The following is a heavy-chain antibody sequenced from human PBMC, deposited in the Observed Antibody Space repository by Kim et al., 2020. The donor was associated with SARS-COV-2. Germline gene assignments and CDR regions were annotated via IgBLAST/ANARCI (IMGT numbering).Heavy chain of an antibody. J-gene: IGHJ5*02. Sequence: SETLSLTCTVSGGSISSGGYYWSWIRQNPGKGLEWIGYIYYSGSTYYNPSLKSRVTISVDTSKNQFSLKLSSVTAADTAVYYCARGIVVVPATIFDWFDPWGQGTLVTVSS. D-gene: IGHD2-2*02. CDR1: GGSISSGGYY. CDR3: ARGIVVVPATIFDWFDP. CDR2: IYYSGST. V-gene: IGHV4-31*03.